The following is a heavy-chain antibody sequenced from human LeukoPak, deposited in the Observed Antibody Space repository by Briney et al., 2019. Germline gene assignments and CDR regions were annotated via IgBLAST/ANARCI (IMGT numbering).Heavy chain of an antibody. CDR3: ASYSSGWLKYFDY. V-gene: IGHV4-39*07. J-gene: IGHJ4*02. CDR2: VHYSGST. Sequence: SETLSLTCSVSGGSISSSSYFWGWIRQPPGKGLEWIASVHYSGSTYYNPSLKSRVTISVDTSKNQFSLKLSSVTAADTAVYYCASYSSGWLKYFDYWGQGTLVTVSS. CDR1: GGSISSSSYF. D-gene: IGHD6-19*01.